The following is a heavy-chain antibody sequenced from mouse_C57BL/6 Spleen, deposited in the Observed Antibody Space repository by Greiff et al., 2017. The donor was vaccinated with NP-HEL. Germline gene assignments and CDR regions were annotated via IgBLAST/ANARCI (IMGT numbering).Heavy chain of an antibody. V-gene: IGHV1-26*01. CDR1: GYTFTDYY. D-gene: IGHD3-2*02. J-gene: IGHJ4*01. CDR3: ARWDSSDYAMDY. CDR2: INPNNGGT. Sequence: EVQLQQSGPELVKPGASVKISCKASGYTFTDYYMNWVKQSHGKSLEWIGDINPNNGGTSYNQKFKGKATLTVDKSSSTAYMELRSLTSEDSAVYYCARWDSSDYAMDYWGQGTSVTVSS.